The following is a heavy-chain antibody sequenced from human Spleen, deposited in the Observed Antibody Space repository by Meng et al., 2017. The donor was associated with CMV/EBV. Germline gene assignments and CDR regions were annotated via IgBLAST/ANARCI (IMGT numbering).Heavy chain of an antibody. CDR2: INTNTGNP. V-gene: IGHV7-4-1*02. J-gene: IGHJ1*01. D-gene: IGHD2-15*01. CDR3: ARDPICSGGSCYLQH. CDR1: GYTFTRYA. Sequence: SGYTFTRYAMNWVRQAPGQGLEWMGWINTNTGNPTYAQGFTGRFVFSLDTSVSTAYLQISSLKAEDTAFYYCARDPICSGGSCYLQHWGQGTLVTVSS.